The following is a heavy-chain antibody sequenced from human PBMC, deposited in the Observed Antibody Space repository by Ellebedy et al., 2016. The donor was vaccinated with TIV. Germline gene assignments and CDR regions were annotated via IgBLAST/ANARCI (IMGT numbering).Heavy chain of an antibody. CDR2: IKGDGSYA. CDR1: GFTFSDFW. J-gene: IGHJ4*02. CDR3: AKDLHIAAVDY. Sequence: PGGSLRLSCVASGFTFSDFWMHWVRQAPGKGLVWVSRIKGDGSYASYPDYVKGRFSISRDNARNTLYLQMDSLRAEDTAVYFCAKDLHIAAVDYWGQGTLVTVAS. D-gene: IGHD6-13*01. V-gene: IGHV3-74*01.